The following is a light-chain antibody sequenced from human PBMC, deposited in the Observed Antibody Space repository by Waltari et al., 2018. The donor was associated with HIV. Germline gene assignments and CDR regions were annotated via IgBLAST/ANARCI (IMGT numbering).Light chain of an antibody. V-gene: IGLV1-40*01. CDR1: SSNTGAGYH. CDR3: AAWDDSLNGLYV. Sequence: QPVLTQPSSVSEAPGQRVTISCTGGSSNTGAGYHVHWYQQLPGSVPKLLIYRNNNRPSGVPDRLSGFKSGTSASLAISGLHSEDEADYYCAAWDDSLNGLYVFGTGTKVTVL. CDR2: RNN. J-gene: IGLJ1*01.